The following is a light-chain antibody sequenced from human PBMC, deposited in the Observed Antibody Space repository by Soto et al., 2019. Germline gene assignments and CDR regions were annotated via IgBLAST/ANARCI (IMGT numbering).Light chain of an antibody. V-gene: IGKV1-5*03. J-gene: IGKJ1*01. Sequence: DIQMTQSPSTLSASVGDRVTITCRASQSISSWLAWYQQKPGKAPKLLIYKASSLESGVPSRFSGSGSGTKFPLTISSLQPDDFAIYYSQQNNSYPGTFGQGPRVDTK. CDR2: KAS. CDR3: QQNNSYPGT. CDR1: QSISSW.